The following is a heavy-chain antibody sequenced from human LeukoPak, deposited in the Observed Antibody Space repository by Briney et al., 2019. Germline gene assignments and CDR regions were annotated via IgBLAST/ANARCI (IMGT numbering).Heavy chain of an antibody. Sequence: PGGSLRLPCAASGFTFSSYAMHWVRQAPGKGLEWVAVISYDGSNKYYADSVKGRFTISRDNSKNTLYLQMNSLRAEDTAVYYCASSLSFGGVIVGLFDYWGQGTLVTVSS. D-gene: IGHD3-16*02. V-gene: IGHV3-30-3*01. CDR2: ISYDGSNK. J-gene: IGHJ4*02. CDR3: ASSLSFGGVIVGLFDY. CDR1: GFTFSSYA.